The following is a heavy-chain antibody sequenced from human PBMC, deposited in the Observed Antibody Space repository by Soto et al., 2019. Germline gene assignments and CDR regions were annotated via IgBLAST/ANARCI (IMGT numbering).Heavy chain of an antibody. CDR1: GYIFSISW. CDR2: IYPGDSDT. D-gene: IGHD3-22*01. Sequence: GESQKISYKASGYIFSISWIGWEHQMPGKGLEWMGIIYPGDSDTRYNPTFQGQVTISVDKSTSTAYLESNSMKASDTAIYYCARPEIPTRSNDYDYPFDLWGQGTLVTVSS. J-gene: IGHJ5*02. CDR3: ARPEIPTRSNDYDYPFDL. V-gene: IGHV5-51*07.